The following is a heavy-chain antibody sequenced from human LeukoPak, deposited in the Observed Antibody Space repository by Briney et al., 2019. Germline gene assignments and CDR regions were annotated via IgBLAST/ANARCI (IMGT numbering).Heavy chain of an antibody. D-gene: IGHD3-10*01. CDR1: GGSISSYY. Sequence: SETLSLTCTVSGGSISSYYWSWVRQPPGKGLEWIGYIYYTGSTNYNPSLKSRVTISVDTSKNQFSLKVRSVTAADTAVYYCAALWFGDPETPHDYWGQGTLVTVSS. CDR3: AALWFGDPETPHDY. J-gene: IGHJ4*02. CDR2: IYYTGST. V-gene: IGHV4-59*01.